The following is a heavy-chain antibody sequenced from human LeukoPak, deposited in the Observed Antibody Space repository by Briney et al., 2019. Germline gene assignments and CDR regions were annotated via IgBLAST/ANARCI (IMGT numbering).Heavy chain of an antibody. CDR2: ISAYNGNT. Sequence: ASVKVSCKAPGYTFTSYGISWVRQAPGQGLEWMGWISAYNGNTNYAQKLQGRVTMTTDTSTSTAYMELRSLRSDDTAVYYCARDIVVVVATPYYYGMDVWGQGTTVTVSS. CDR3: ARDIVVVVATPYYYGMDV. CDR1: GYTFTSYG. D-gene: IGHD2-15*01. V-gene: IGHV1-18*01. J-gene: IGHJ6*02.